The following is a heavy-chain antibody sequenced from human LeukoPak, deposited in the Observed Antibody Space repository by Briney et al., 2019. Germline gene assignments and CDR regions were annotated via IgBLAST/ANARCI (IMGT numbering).Heavy chain of an antibody. CDR2: ISSSSSTI. Sequence: PGGSLRLSCAASGFSFSSYSMNWVRQAPGKGLEWLSYISSSSSTIYYADSVKGRFTISRDNAKNSLYLQMNTLRAEDTSVYYCARQWEHAYYYYYMDVWGQGTLVTVSS. V-gene: IGHV3-48*04. D-gene: IGHD1-26*01. CDR3: ARQWEHAYYYYYMDV. J-gene: IGHJ6*03. CDR1: GFSFSSYS.